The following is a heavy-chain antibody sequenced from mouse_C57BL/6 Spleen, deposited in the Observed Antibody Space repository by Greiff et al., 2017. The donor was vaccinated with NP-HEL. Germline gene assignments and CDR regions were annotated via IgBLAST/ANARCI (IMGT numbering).Heavy chain of an antibody. Sequence: VQLQQPGAELVKPGASVKLSCKASGYTFTSYWMHWVKQRPGQGLEWIGMIHPNSGSTNYNEKFKSKATLTVDKSSSTAYMQLSSLTSEDSAVYYCARGDRGYYAMDYWGQGTSVTVSS. CDR1: GYTFTSYW. D-gene: IGHD3-3*01. CDR2: IHPNSGST. CDR3: ARGDRGYYAMDY. J-gene: IGHJ4*01. V-gene: IGHV1-64*01.